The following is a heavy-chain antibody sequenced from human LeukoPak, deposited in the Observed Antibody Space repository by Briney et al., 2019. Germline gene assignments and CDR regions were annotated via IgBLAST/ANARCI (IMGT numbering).Heavy chain of an antibody. Sequence: GASVKVSCKASGYTFTSYGISWVRQAPGQGLEWMGWISAYNGKTNYAQKLQGRVTMTTDTSTSTAYMELRSLRSDDTAVYYCARDMVRGVITPSDAFDIWGQGTMVTVSS. CDR1: GYTFTSYG. D-gene: IGHD3-10*01. CDR3: ARDMVRGVITPSDAFDI. V-gene: IGHV1-18*01. CDR2: ISAYNGKT. J-gene: IGHJ3*02.